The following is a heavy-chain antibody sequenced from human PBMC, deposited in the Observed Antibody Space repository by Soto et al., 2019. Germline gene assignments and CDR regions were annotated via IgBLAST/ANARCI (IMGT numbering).Heavy chain of an antibody. CDR3: ARHSWYIFGFDP. Sequence: SETLSLTCSVAGGSISSSTYYWGWLRQPPGKGLEWIGTIYYSGSTYYNPSLKSRLTISVDTSKNQFPLKLSSVTAADTAVYYCARHSWYIFGFDPWGQGTLVTVSS. CDR1: GGSISSSTYY. D-gene: IGHD6-13*01. J-gene: IGHJ5*02. V-gene: IGHV4-39*01. CDR2: IYYSGST.